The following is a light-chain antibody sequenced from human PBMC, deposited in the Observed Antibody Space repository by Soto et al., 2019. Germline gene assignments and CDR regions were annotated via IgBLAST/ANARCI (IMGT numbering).Light chain of an antibody. J-gene: IGLJ1*01. CDR3: CSYAGGKFFFV. Sequence: QSALTQPASVSGSPGQPITISCTGTSSDVGNYNLVSWYQQHPGKAPKLMVYEVTKRPSGVSNRFSGSKSGNTASLTISGLQAENEVVYYCCSYAGGKFFFVFGTGTKVTVL. CDR1: SSDVGNYNL. CDR2: EVT. V-gene: IGLV2-23*02.